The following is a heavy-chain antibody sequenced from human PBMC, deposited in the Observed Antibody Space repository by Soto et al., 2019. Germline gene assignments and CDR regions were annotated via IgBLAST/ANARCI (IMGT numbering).Heavy chain of an antibody. CDR3: AILSGAVRSYYYYGMDV. V-gene: IGHV1-2*02. CDR2: INPNSGGT. Sequence: GDSGKVYCKTSGYTFTGYYMHLVRQAPGQGLEWMGWINPNSGGTNYAQKFQGRVTMTRDTSISTAYMELRRLRSDDTAVYYCAILSGAVRSYYYYGMDVWGQGTPVTVSS. D-gene: IGHD3-3*01. CDR1: GYTFTGYY. J-gene: IGHJ6*02.